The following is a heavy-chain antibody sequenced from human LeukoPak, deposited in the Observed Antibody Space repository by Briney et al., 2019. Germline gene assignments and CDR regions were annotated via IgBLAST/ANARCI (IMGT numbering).Heavy chain of an antibody. D-gene: IGHD2-15*01. J-gene: IGHJ4*02. CDR1: GFTFSSYA. V-gene: IGHV3-30*01. Sequence: GGSLRLSCAASGFTFSSYAMHWVRQAPGKGLEWVAVISYDGSNKYYADSVKGRFTISRDNSKNTLYLQMNSLRAEDTAVYYCARPTRYCCGGSCYHPIDYWGQGTLVTVSS. CDR2: ISYDGSNK. CDR3: ARPTRYCCGGSCYHPIDY.